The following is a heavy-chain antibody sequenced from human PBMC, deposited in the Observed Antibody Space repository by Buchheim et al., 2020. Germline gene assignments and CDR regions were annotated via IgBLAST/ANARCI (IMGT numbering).Heavy chain of an antibody. V-gene: IGHV3-48*01. Sequence: EVQLVESGGGLAQPGGSLRLSCAASGFTFDTYSMTWVRQAPGKGLEWISYISVSSNTIYLADSVRGRVAISMDNAKSSLYLQMNSLRAEDTAVYYCARITFYYDSSGYYYLDAFDVWGQGT. D-gene: IGHD3-22*01. CDR3: ARITFYYDSSGYYYLDAFDV. J-gene: IGHJ3*01. CDR1: GFTFDTYS. CDR2: ISVSSNTI.